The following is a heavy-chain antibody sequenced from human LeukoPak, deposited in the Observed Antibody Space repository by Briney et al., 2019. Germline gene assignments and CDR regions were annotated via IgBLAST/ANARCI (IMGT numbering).Heavy chain of an antibody. Sequence: PGGSLRLSCSASGFAFSGREMAWVRQAPGKGLEWVSYISSNGKTILHADSVKGRITISRDNAKKSLYLQLGGLRVEGGAFYYCVRASYTGFDLHFDQWGQGTLVTVSS. CDR1: GFAFSGRE. J-gene: IGHJ4*02. V-gene: IGHV3-48*03. CDR2: ISSNGKTI. CDR3: VRASYTGFDLHFDQ. D-gene: IGHD5-12*01.